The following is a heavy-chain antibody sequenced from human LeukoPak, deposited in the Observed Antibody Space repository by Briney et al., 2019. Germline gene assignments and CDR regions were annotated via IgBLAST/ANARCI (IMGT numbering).Heavy chain of an antibody. Sequence: GGSLRLSCAASGFTFSHFAMSWVRQAPGKGLHWVSSISGSGNKTYDADSVKGRFTISRDNSKNTLYLQMTGLRAEDTAVYYCAKLKRVGIAPFDDWGQGTLVTVSS. CDR3: AKLKRVGIAPFDD. D-gene: IGHD3-10*01. CDR1: GFTFSHFA. CDR2: ISGSGNKT. V-gene: IGHV3-23*01. J-gene: IGHJ4*02.